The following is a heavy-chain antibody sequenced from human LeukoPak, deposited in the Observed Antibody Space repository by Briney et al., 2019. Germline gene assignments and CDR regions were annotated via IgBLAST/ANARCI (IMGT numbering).Heavy chain of an antibody. D-gene: IGHD4-17*01. V-gene: IGHV4-59*08. CDR2: VYYSGRT. CDR1: GGSISSYY. Sequence: SETLSLTCSVSGGSISSYYWTWIRQPPGKGLEWIGYVYYSGRTNYNPSLKSRLSMSVDTSKNQFSLNLTSVTAADTAVYYCVRDYGDYLTDYWGQGNLVTVSS. CDR3: VRDYGDYLTDY. J-gene: IGHJ4*02.